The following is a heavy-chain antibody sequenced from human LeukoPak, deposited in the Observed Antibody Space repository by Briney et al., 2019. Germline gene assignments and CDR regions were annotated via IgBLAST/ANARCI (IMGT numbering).Heavy chain of an antibody. D-gene: IGHD4-17*01. CDR1: GFTFRSFA. CDR3: ATGGYGDPRDHFDY. J-gene: IGHJ4*02. CDR2: INDNGAGT. Sequence: PGGSLRLSCAASGFTFRSFAMSWVRQAPGKGLKWVSTINDNGAGTYYADSVKGRFTISRDNAKNTLYLQMNSLRAEDTAVYYCATGGYGDPRDHFDYWGQGTLVTVSS. V-gene: IGHV3-23*01.